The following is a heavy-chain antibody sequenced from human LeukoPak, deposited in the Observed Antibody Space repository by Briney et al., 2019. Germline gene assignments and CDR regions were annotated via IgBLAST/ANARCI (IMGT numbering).Heavy chain of an antibody. CDR1: GFTFSSYW. CDR3: ARSQTTCYYDSSGYYYHDY. V-gene: IGHV3-7*01. D-gene: IGHD3-22*01. CDR2: IKQDGSEK. J-gene: IGHJ4*02. Sequence: GGSLRLSCAASGFTFSSYWMSWVRQAPGKGLEWVANIKQDGSEKYYVDSVKGRFTISRDNAKNSLYLQMNSLRAEDTAVYYCARSQTTCYYDSSGYYYHDYWGQGTLVTVSS.